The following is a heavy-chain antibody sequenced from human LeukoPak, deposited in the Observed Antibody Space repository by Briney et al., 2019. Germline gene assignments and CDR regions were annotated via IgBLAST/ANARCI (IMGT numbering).Heavy chain of an antibody. CDR1: GDSIGSSGFY. V-gene: IGHV4-61*02. Sequence: PSETLSLTCTVSGDSIGSSGFYWSWIRQPAGKGLEWIGRIFTSGSTNYNPSLKSRVTISVDTSKNQFSLKLSSVTAADTAVYYCARVGAIRGVIIRWFDPWGQGTLVTVSS. J-gene: IGHJ5*02. CDR3: ARVGAIRGVIIRWFDP. D-gene: IGHD3-10*01. CDR2: IFTSGST.